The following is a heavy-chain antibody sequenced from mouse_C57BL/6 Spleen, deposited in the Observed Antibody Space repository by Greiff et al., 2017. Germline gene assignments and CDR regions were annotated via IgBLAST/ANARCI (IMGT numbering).Heavy chain of an antibody. V-gene: IGHV1-22*01. Sequence: EVQRVESGPELVKPGASVKMSCKASGYTFTDYNMHWVKQSHGKSLEWIGYINPNNGGTSYNQKFKGKATLTVNKSSSTAYMELRSLTSEDSAVYYCARGDEDYFDYWGQGTTLTVSS. D-gene: IGHD3-3*01. CDR2: INPNNGGT. J-gene: IGHJ2*01. CDR1: GYTFTDYN. CDR3: ARGDEDYFDY.